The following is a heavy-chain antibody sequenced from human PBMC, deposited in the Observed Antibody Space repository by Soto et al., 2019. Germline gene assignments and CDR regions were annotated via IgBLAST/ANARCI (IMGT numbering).Heavy chain of an antibody. CDR3: ATSRTSIAVAGETEYYFDY. J-gene: IGHJ4*02. V-gene: IGHV1-2*04. Sequence: GASVKLHCKASGYTFTDFSMRWVRQAPGQGLEWMGWINPNSGGTKYAQNFQGWVTMTRDTSISTAYMELSRLRSDDTAVHYCATSRTSIAVAGETEYYFDYWGQGTPVTVSS. CDR2: INPNSGGT. CDR1: GYTFTDFS. D-gene: IGHD6-19*01.